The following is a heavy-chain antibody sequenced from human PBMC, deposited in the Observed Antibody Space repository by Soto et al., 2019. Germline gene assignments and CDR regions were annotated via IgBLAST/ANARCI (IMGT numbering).Heavy chain of an antibody. CDR1: GGSISSGGYY. J-gene: IGHJ4*02. CDR3: ASSVATNHPPGFDY. Sequence: SETLSLTCTVSGGSISSGGYYWSWIRQHPGKGLEWIGYIYYSGSTYYNPSLKSRVTISVDTSKNQFSLKLSSVTAADTAVYYCASSVATNHPPGFDYWGQGTLVTVSS. D-gene: IGHD5-12*01. CDR2: IYYSGST. V-gene: IGHV4-31*03.